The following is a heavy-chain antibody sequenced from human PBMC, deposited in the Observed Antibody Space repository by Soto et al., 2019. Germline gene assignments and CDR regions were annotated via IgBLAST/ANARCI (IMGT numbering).Heavy chain of an antibody. V-gene: IGHV1-69*06. Sequence: SSVKVSCKAAGGTFSSYAISWVRQAPGQGLEWMGGIIPIFGTANYAQKFQGRVTITADKSTSTAYMELSSLRSEDTAVYYCASGGFTIFGVETYYYYGMDVWGQGPTVTVSS. CDR2: IIPIFGTA. J-gene: IGHJ6*02. CDR1: GGTFSSYA. CDR3: ASGGFTIFGVETYYYYGMDV. D-gene: IGHD3-3*01.